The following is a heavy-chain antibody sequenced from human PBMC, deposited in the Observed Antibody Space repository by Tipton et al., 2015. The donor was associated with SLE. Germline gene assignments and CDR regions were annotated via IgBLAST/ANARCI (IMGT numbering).Heavy chain of an antibody. Sequence: PLRLSCAASGFTFDDYTMHWVRQAPGKGLEWVSLISWDGGSTYYADSVKGRFTISRDNAKNSLYLQMNSLRAEDTAVYYCARVKIAARALGMDVWGQGTTVTVSS. D-gene: IGHD6-6*01. J-gene: IGHJ6*02. CDR3: ARVKIAARALGMDV. CDR2: ISWDGGST. V-gene: IGHV3-43*01. CDR1: GFTFDDYT.